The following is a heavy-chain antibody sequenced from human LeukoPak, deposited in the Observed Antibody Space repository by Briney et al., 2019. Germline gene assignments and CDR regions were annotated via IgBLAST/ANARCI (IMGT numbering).Heavy chain of an antibody. J-gene: IGHJ4*02. CDR3: ARLISTSSSRFSDY. Sequence: GGSLRLACAASGFTFSSYAMSRVRQAPGKGLEWVSAISISGENTYYADSVKGRFTISRDTSRNTLHLQMHSLRAEDTAVYYCARLISTSSSRFSDYWGQGTLVTVSS. CDR1: GFTFSSYA. D-gene: IGHD6-6*01. CDR2: ISISGENT. V-gene: IGHV3-23*01.